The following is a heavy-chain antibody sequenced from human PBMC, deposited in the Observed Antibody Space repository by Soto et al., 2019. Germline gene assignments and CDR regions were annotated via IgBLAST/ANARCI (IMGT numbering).Heavy chain of an antibody. V-gene: IGHV1-69*12. Sequence: QVQLVQSGAEVKKPGSSVKVSCKASGGTFSRYAISWVRQAPGQGLEWMGGIIPIFGTANYAQKFQGRVTLTADETTSPAYMELSSLRSEETAVYYCARQGAALRDYYYGMAVWGQGTTVTVAS. CDR3: ARQGAALRDYYYGMAV. CDR1: GGTFSRYA. D-gene: IGHD6-25*01. CDR2: IIPIFGTA. J-gene: IGHJ6*02.